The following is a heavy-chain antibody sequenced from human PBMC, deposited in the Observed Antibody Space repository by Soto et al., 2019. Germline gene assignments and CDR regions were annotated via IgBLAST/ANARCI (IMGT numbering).Heavy chain of an antibody. CDR2: IIPIFGTA. CDR1: GGTFSSYA. D-gene: IGHD5-18*01. Sequence: ASVKVSCKASGGTFSSYAISWVRQAPGQGLEWMGGIIPIFGTANYAQKFQGRVTITADESTSTAYMELSSLRSEDTAVYYCARAIRYELWFDYWGQGTLVTVSS. V-gene: IGHV1-69*13. J-gene: IGHJ4*02. CDR3: ARAIRYELWFDY.